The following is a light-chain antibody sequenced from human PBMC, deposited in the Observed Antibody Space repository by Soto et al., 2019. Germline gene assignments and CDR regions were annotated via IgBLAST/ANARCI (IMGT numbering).Light chain of an antibody. CDR2: DVN. V-gene: IGLV2-14*03. J-gene: IGLJ2*01. CDR1: SSDVGGYNY. Sequence: ALTQPASVSGSPGQSITISCAGTSSDVGGYNYVSWYQQHPGKVPRLIISDVNKRPSGVSDRFSGSKSGNTASLTISGLQAEDEADYYCASFTRSVTVVFGGGTNSPS. CDR3: ASFTRSVTVV.